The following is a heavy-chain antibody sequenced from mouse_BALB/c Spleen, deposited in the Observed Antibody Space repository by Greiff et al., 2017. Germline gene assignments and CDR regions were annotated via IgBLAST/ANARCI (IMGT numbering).Heavy chain of an antibody. D-gene: IGHD2-14*01. V-gene: IGHV5-9-3*01. J-gene: IGHJ4*01. CDR2: ISSGGSYT. Sequence: DVKLVESGGGLVKPGGSLKLSCAASGFTFSSYAMSWVRQTPEKRLEWVATISSGGSYTYYPDSVKGRFTISRDNAKNTLYLQMSSLRSEDTAMYYCARSYYRYEGDAMDYWGQGTSVTVSS. CDR3: ARSYYRYEGDAMDY. CDR1: GFTFSSYA.